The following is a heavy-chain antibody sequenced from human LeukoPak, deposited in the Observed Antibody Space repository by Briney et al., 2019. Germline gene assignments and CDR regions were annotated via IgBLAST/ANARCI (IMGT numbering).Heavy chain of an antibody. CDR2: ITDSGIT. CDR3: AKRTSSSSGAFDY. V-gene: IGHV3-23*01. Sequence: GGSLRLSCAASGFTFSNYAMSWVRQAPGKGLEWISTITDSGITYYADSVKGRFTISRDNSRNTLYLQMISLRAEDTAVYSCAKRTSSSSGAFDYWGQGPLVTVSS. J-gene: IGHJ4*02. D-gene: IGHD3-10*01. CDR1: GFTFSNYA.